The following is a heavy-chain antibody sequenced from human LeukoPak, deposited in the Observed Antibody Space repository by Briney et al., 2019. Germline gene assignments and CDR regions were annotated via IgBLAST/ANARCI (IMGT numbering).Heavy chain of an antibody. CDR2: IIPILGIA. CDR3: ARARVPAAMMVDY. D-gene: IGHD2-2*01. Sequence: SVKVSCKASGGTFSSYAISWVRQAPGQGLEWMGRIIPILGIANYAQKFQGRVTITADKSTSTAYMELSSLRPEDTAVYYCARARVPAAMMVDYWGQGTLVTVSS. J-gene: IGHJ4*02. CDR1: GGTFSSYA. V-gene: IGHV1-69*04.